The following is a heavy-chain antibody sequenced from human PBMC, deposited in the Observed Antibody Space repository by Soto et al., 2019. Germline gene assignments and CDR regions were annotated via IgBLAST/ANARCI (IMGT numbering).Heavy chain of an antibody. CDR1: GGSISSNNW. V-gene: IGHV4-4*02. Sequence: SETLSVTCAISGGSISSNNWWSWVRQPPGKGLEWIGEIYHIGTTNYSPSLKSRVTISVDKSKDQFSLKLNLVTAADTAVYYCARGDGGNSHWYFGLWGRGTLVTVSS. J-gene: IGHJ2*01. D-gene: IGHD2-21*02. CDR2: IYHIGTT. CDR3: ARGDGGNSHWYFGL.